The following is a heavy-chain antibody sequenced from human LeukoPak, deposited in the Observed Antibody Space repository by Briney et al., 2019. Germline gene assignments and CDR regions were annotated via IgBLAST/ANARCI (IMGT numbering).Heavy chain of an antibody. CDR1: GYTFTNYA. V-gene: IGHV1-18*01. D-gene: IGHD2-2*01. CDR2: ISAYNGNT. Sequence: ASVKVSCKASGYTFTNYAMNWVRQAPGQGLEWMGWISAYNGNTNYAQKLQGRVTMTTDTSTSTAYMELRSLRSDDTAVYYCAREGYCSSTSCPIDYWGQGTLVTVSS. J-gene: IGHJ4*02. CDR3: AREGYCSSTSCPIDY.